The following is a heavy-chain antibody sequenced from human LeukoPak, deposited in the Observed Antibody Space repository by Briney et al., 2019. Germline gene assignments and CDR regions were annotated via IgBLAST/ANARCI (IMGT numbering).Heavy chain of an antibody. V-gene: IGHV1-18*01. CDR1: GYTFTSYG. CDR3: ARNVIVGAVFDN. CDR2: ISAYNGNT. J-gene: IGHJ4*02. Sequence: ASVKVSCKASGYTFTSYGINWVRQAPGQGLEWMGWISAYNGNTNYAQKLQGRVTMTTDTTANTAYMEPRSLRSDDTAVYYCARNVIVGAVFDNWGQGTLVTVSS. D-gene: IGHD1-26*01.